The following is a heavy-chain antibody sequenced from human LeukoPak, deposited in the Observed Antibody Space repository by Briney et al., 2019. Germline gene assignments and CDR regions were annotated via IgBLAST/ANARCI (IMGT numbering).Heavy chain of an antibody. V-gene: IGHV3-7*01. D-gene: IGHD1-1*01. CDR3: ATYINWVAGDD. Sequence: GGSLRLSCAASGFAFSNSWMSWVRQAPGKGLEWVANINHEGGDIHYVDSVKGRFTISRDNAKDLLYLQMNSLRDEDTAVYYCATYINWVAGDDWGQGTTVTVSS. CDR2: INHEGGDI. CDR1: GFAFSNSW. J-gene: IGHJ6*02.